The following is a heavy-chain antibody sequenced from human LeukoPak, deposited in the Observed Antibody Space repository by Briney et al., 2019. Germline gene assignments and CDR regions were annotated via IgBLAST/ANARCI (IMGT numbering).Heavy chain of an antibody. V-gene: IGHV3-48*02. CDR3: ARDAAETYYDFWSGYLSYMDV. Sequence: GSLRLSCAASGFTFSSYSMNWVRQAPGKGLEWVSYISSSSSTIYYADSVKGRFTISRDNAKSSLYLQMNSLRDEDTAVYYCARDAAETYYDFWSGYLSYMDVWGKGTTVTVSS. CDR1: GFTFSSYS. CDR2: ISSSSSTI. J-gene: IGHJ6*03. D-gene: IGHD3-3*01.